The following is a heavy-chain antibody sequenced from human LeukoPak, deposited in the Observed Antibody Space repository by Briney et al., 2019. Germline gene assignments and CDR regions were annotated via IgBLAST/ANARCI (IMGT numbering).Heavy chain of an antibody. J-gene: IGHJ4*02. D-gene: IGHD3-10*01. CDR3: ARGRYGSGSYFACDY. V-gene: IGHV1-46*01. CDR2: INPSGGST. Sequence: ASVTVSSRASGYTFTIYYMHWVRQAPGQGLEWLGIINPSGGSTSYAQKFQGRVTMTRDTSTSTGYMELSSLRSEDTAVYYCARGRYGSGSYFACDYWGQGTLVTVSS. CDR1: GYTFTIYY.